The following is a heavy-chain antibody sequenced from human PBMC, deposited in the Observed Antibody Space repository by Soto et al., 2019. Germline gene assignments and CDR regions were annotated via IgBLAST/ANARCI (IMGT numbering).Heavy chain of an antibody. CDR2: IKSKTDGGTT. V-gene: IGHV3-15*01. Sequence: EVQLVESGGGLVKPGGSLRLSCAASGFTFSNAWMSWVRQAPGKGLEWVGRIKSKTDGGTTDYAAPVKGRFTISRDDSKNTLYLQMNSLKTEDTAVYYCTTDPDSISLVDYYYMDVWGKGTTVTVSS. J-gene: IGHJ6*03. D-gene: IGHD6-6*01. CDR3: TTDPDSISLVDYYYMDV. CDR1: GFTFSNAW.